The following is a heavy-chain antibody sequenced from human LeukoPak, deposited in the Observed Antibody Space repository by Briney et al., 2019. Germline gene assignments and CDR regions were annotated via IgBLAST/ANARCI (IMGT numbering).Heavy chain of an antibody. V-gene: IGHV4-59*08. CDR2: IYYSGST. CDR1: GGSISSYY. CDR3: ARTISYCSSTSCFVSFDP. D-gene: IGHD2-2*01. Sequence: SETLSLTCTVSGGSISSYYWSWIRQPPGKGLEWIGYIYYSGSTNYNPSLKSRVTISVDTSKNQFSLKLSSVTAADTAVYYCARTISYCSSTSCFVSFDPWGQGTLVTVSS. J-gene: IGHJ5*02.